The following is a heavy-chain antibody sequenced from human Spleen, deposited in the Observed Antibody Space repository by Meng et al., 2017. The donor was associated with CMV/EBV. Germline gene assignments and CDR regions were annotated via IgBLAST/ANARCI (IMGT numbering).Heavy chain of an antibody. V-gene: IGHV4-4*02. Sequence: VSGGSISSGNWWGWVRQPPGKRLEWIGEIYHSGATNYNPSLKSRVTISLGKSKNQFSLNLTSVIVADTAVYYCAGAPLQLGLNWFDLWGQGSLVTVSS. D-gene: IGHD1-1*01. CDR2: IYHSGAT. CDR3: AGAPLQLGLNWFDL. J-gene: IGHJ5*02. CDR1: GGSISSGNW.